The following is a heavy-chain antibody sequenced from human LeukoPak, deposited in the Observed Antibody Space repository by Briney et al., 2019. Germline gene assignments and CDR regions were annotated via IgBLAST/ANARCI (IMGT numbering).Heavy chain of an antibody. CDR3: ANSCSSTSCYTGIYYYYYMDV. CDR2: ISGSGGST. V-gene: IGHV3-23*01. J-gene: IGHJ6*03. Sequence: GGSLRLSCAASGFTFSSYAMSWVRQAPGKGLEWVSAISGSGGSTYYADSVKGRFTISRDNSKNTLYLQMNSLRAEDTAVYYCANSCSSTSCYTGIYYYYYMDVWGKGTTVTVSS. D-gene: IGHD2-2*02. CDR1: GFTFSSYA.